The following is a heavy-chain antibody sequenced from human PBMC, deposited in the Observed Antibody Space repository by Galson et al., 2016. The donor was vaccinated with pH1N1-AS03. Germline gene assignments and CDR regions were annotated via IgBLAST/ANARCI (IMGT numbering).Heavy chain of an antibody. CDR2: IYWNSEK. CDR3: ARKPTGSMVVTVGVGYFEL. CDR1: GFSLNTNGVG. D-gene: IGHD2-21*02. V-gene: IGHV2-5*01. Sequence: PALVKPTQTLTLTCDFSGFSLNTNGVGVGWIRQPPGKPLEWLALIYWNSEKRYNPFLKGRLTITKDTSKNQVVLTMTNMAPGDTATYFCARKPTGSMVVTVGVGYFELLGRGTLVAVSS. J-gene: IGHJ2*01.